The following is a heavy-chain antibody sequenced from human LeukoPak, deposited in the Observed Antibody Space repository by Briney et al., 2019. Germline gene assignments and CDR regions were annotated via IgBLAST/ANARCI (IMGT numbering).Heavy chain of an antibody. D-gene: IGHD4-17*01. J-gene: IGHJ4*02. CDR1: GFTFSSYS. CDR2: ISSSSSYI. Sequence: RGSLRLSCAASGFTFSSYSMNWVRQAPGKGLEWVSSISSSSSYIYYADPVKGRFTISRDNAKNSLYLQMNSLRAEDTAVYYCARDRPTTPFDYWGQGTLVTVSS. V-gene: IGHV3-21*01. CDR3: ARDRPTTPFDY.